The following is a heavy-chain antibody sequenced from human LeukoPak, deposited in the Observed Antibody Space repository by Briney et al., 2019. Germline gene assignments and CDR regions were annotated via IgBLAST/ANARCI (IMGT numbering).Heavy chain of an antibody. CDR2: MNPNSGNT. CDR1: GYTFTSYD. V-gene: IGHV1-8*01. J-gene: IGHJ4*02. Sequence: GASVKVSCKASGYTFTSYDINWVRQATGQGLEWMGWMNPNSGNTGYAQKFQGRVTMTRNTSISTAYMELSSLRSEDAAVYYCATIFYPSTLFGHWGQGTLVTVSS. CDR3: ATIFYPSTLFGH. D-gene: IGHD1-14*01.